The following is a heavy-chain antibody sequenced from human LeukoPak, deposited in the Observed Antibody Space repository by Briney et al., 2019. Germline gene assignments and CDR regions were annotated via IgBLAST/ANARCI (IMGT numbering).Heavy chain of an antibody. V-gene: IGHV3-9*01. CDR1: GFTFDDYA. Sequence: PGGSLRLSCAASGFTFDDYAMHWVRQAPGKGLEWVSGVSWNSGIIGYADSVKGRFTISRDNAKNSLYLQMNSLRAEDTALYYCAKDSGSGSYSARTNPFDYWGQGALVTVSS. D-gene: IGHD3-10*01. J-gene: IGHJ4*02. CDR3: AKDSGSGSYSARTNPFDY. CDR2: VSWNSGII.